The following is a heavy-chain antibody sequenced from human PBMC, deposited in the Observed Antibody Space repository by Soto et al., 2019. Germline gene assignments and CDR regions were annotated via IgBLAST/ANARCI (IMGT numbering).Heavy chain of an antibody. D-gene: IGHD2-15*01. CDR1: GYTFTSYG. CDR3: ARIASLDIVVVVAATPRSLDAFDI. CDR2: ISAYNGNT. J-gene: IGHJ3*02. V-gene: IGHV1-18*01. Sequence: QVQLVQSGAEVKKPGASVKVSCKASGYTFTSYGISWVRQAPGQGLEWMGWISAYNGNTNYAQKLQGRVTMTTDTPTSTAYMELRSLRSDDTAVYYCARIASLDIVVVVAATPRSLDAFDIWGQGTMVTVSS.